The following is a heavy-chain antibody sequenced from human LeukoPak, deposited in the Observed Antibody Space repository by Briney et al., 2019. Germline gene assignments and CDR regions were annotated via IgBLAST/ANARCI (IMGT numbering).Heavy chain of an antibody. CDR2: ISSRSSYI. J-gene: IGHJ5*02. CDR3: ARDPYCSGGSCTGWFDP. CDR1: GFTFSSYS. V-gene: IGHV3-21*01. D-gene: IGHD2-15*01. Sequence: PGGSLRLSCAASGFTFSSYSMNWVRQAPGKGLEWVSSISSRSSYIYYADSVKGRFTISRDNAKNSLYLQMNSLRAEDTAVYYCARDPYCSGGSCTGWFDPWGQGTLVTVSS.